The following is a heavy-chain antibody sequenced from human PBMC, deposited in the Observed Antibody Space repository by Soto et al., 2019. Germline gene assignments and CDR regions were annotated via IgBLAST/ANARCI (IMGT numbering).Heavy chain of an antibody. CDR2: IYYSGST. Sequence: RXLTCTVSWGSISIYYWSWIRQPPGKGLEWIGYIYYSGSTNYNPSLKSRVTISVDTSKNQFSLKLSSVTAADTAVYYCARDLLLGGYEGWFDPWGQGTLVTVSS. CDR1: WGSISIYY. V-gene: IGHV4-59*01. J-gene: IGHJ5*02. CDR3: ARDLLLGGYEGWFDP. D-gene: IGHD5-12*01.